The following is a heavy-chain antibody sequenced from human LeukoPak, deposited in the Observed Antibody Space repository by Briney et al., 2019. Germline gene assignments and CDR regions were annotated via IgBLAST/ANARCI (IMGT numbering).Heavy chain of an antibody. CDR2: INPNSGGT. J-gene: IGHJ5*02. D-gene: IGHD2-2*01. CDR3: ARSEIVVVPAAIWEHWFDP. CDR1: GYTFTGYY. V-gene: IGHV1-2*02. Sequence: ASVKVSCKASGYTFTGYYMHWVRQAPGQGLERMGWINPNSGGTNYAQKFQGRVTMTRDTSISTAYMELSRLRSDDTAVYYCARSEIVVVPAAIWEHWFDPWGQGTLVTVSS.